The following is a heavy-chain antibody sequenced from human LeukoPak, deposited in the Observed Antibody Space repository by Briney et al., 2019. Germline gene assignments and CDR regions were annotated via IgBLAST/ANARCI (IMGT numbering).Heavy chain of an antibody. D-gene: IGHD3-22*01. J-gene: IGHJ4*02. CDR3: ARALRYDDSSGYYAY. Sequence: ASVKVSCKASGYTFTSYGISWVPQAPGQGLEWMGWISAYNGNTNYAQTLQGRVTTTRDTSISTVYMELSRLTTDDTAVYFCARALRYDDSSGYYAYWGQGTLVTVSS. CDR2: ISAYNGNT. V-gene: IGHV1-18*01. CDR1: GYTFTSYG.